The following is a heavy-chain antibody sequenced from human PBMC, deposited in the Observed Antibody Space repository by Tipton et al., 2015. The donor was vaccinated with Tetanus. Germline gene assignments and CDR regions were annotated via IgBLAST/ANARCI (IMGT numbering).Heavy chain of an antibody. CDR1: GGSLRSSDYY. Sequence: TLSLTCIVSGGSLRSSDYYGAWVRQSPVKGLEWIGSVSYSGRTYYNPSLKSRVTISVDTSQKQISLKVNSVTAADTAVYYCARDRGVRGGYYYYHGMDVWGQGTTVTVSS. D-gene: IGHD3-10*01. V-gene: IGHV4-39*07. CDR2: VSYSGRT. CDR3: ARDRGVRGGYYYYHGMDV. J-gene: IGHJ6*02.